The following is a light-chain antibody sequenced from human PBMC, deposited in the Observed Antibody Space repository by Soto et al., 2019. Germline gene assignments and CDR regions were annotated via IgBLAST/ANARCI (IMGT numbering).Light chain of an antibody. V-gene: IGKV3-15*01. CDR2: GAS. Sequence: EIVLTQSPGTLSLSPGERATLSCRASQSVSNNYLAWYQQKPGQAPRLLIYGASTRATGIPARFSGSGSGTEFTLTISSLQSEDFAVYYCQQYNNWASITFGQGTRLEI. CDR1: QSVSNN. J-gene: IGKJ5*01. CDR3: QQYNNWASIT.